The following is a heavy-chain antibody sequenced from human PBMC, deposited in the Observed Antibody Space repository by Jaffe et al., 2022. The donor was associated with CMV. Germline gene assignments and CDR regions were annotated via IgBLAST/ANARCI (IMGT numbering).Heavy chain of an antibody. Sequence: QLQLQESGPGLVKPSETLSLTCTVSGGSISSSSYYWGWIRQPPGKGLEWIGSIYYSGSTYYNPSLKSRVTISVDTSKNQFSLKLSSVTAADTAVYYCARRHCGGDCYPRGYFDYWGQGTLVTVSS. V-gene: IGHV4-39*01. J-gene: IGHJ4*02. D-gene: IGHD2-21*02. CDR2: IYYSGST. CDR1: GGSISSSSYY. CDR3: ARRHCGGDCYPRGYFDY.